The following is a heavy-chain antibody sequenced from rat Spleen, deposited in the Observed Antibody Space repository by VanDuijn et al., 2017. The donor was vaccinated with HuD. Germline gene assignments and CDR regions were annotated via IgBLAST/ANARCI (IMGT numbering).Heavy chain of an antibody. CDR1: GFTFSDCY. Sequence: EVQLVESDGGLVQPGRSLRLSCATSGFTFSDCYMAWVRQAPTKGLEWVATISYEGSSTYYGDSVKGRFTISRDNAKSTLYLQMNSLRSEDTATYYCARPHNYRYVMDAWGQGTSVTVSS. V-gene: IGHV5-22*01. J-gene: IGHJ4*01. D-gene: IGHD1-10*01. CDR2: ISYEGSST. CDR3: ARPHNYRYVMDA.